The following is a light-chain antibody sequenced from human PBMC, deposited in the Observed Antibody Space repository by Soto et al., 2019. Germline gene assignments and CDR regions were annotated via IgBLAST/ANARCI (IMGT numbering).Light chain of an antibody. Sequence: DIELTQSPSSLSASVGDRVTITCRARQSISSYLNWYQQKGGKAPKLLIHGASSLQSGVPIRFSATGSGTDFTLTIMSLQPEDFATYYCQQSYSTLLSFGGGTKVDIK. CDR3: QQSYSTLLS. V-gene: IGKV1-39*01. J-gene: IGKJ4*01. CDR1: QSISSY. CDR2: GAS.